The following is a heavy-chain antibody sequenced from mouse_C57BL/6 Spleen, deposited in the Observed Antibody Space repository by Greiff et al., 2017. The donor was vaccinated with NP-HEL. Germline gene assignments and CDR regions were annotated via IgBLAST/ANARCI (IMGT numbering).Heavy chain of an antibody. J-gene: IGHJ4*01. CDR1: GFTFSNYW. CDR3: THGVYAMDY. CDR2: IRLKSDNYAT. Sequence: EVKLVESGGGLVQPGGSMKLSCVASGFTFSNYWMNWVRQSPEKGLEWVSQIRLKSDNYATHYAESVKGRFTISRDDSKSSVYLQMNNLRAEDTGIYYCTHGVYAMDYWGQGTSVTVSS. V-gene: IGHV6-3*01.